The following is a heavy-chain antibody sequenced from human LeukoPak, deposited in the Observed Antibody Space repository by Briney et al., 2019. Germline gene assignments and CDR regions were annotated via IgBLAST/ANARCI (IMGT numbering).Heavy chain of an antibody. CDR3: ARDTYSSSWRTYYYYYYYMDV. Sequence: GGSLRLSCAASGFTFSSYWMSWVRQAPGKGLEWVANIKQDGSEKYYVDSVKGRFTISRDNAKNSLYLQMNSLRAEDTAVYYCARDTYSSSWRTYYYYYYYMDVWGQGTLVTVSS. CDR2: IKQDGSEK. J-gene: IGHJ6*03. V-gene: IGHV3-7*01. D-gene: IGHD6-13*01. CDR1: GFTFSSYW.